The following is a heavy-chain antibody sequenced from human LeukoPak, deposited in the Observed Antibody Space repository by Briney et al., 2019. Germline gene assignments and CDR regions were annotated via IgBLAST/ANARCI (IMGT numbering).Heavy chain of an antibody. CDR1: GFTLSSYW. Sequence: PGGSLRLSCAASGFTLSSYWMSWVRQAPGKGLEWVAHIKQDGSEKYYVDSVKGRFTISRDNAKNSLSLQMNSLRAEDTAVYYCARDLYYYDSSGLGYWGQGTLVTVSS. J-gene: IGHJ4*02. CDR3: ARDLYYYDSSGLGY. CDR2: IKQDGSEK. D-gene: IGHD3-22*01. V-gene: IGHV3-7*01.